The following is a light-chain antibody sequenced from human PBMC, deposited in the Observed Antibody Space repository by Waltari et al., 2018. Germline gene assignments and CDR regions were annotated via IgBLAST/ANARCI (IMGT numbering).Light chain of an antibody. CDR2: KAS. CDR3: QQYNTYSGT. J-gene: IGKJ1*01. Sequence: DIQMTQSPSTLSASVGDRVTITCRASQSISEYLAWYQQKPGKAPKLLIYKASSLESGVSSRVSGSGSGTEFTLTISSLQPDDFATYYCQQYNTYSGTFGRGTTVDVK. CDR1: QSISEY. V-gene: IGKV1-5*03.